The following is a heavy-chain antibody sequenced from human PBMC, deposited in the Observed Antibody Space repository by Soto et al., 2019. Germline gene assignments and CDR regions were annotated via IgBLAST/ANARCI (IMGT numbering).Heavy chain of an antibody. D-gene: IGHD6-13*01. Sequence: QVQLQESGPGLVKPSQTLSLTCTVAGGSISSGGDYWSWIRQHPGKGLEWIGNIYYSGSTHYNPSLRSRVTISVDTSKNQFSLKLSSVTAAETAMYYCARFQGDQQLIYYYSMDVWGQGTTVTASS. CDR3: ARFQGDQQLIYYYSMDV. CDR2: IYYSGST. CDR1: GGSISSGGDY. J-gene: IGHJ6*02. V-gene: IGHV4-31*03.